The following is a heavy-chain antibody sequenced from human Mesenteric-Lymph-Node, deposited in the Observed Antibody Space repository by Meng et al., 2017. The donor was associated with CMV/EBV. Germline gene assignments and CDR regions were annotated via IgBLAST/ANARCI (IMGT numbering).Heavy chain of an antibody. J-gene: IGHJ4*02. D-gene: IGHD2-15*01. CDR1: GGSFSGYY. CDR2: VNHSGVP. CDR3: ARGSDIPVNNY. V-gene: IGHV4-34*01. Sequence: QVQLQQWVAGPLKPSETLSLPCAIYGGSFSGYYWSWIRQPPGKGLEWIGEVNHSGVPNYNPSLKSRVTISLDRSKNQFSLKLSSVTAEDTAVYYCARGSDIPVNNYWGQGTLVTVSS.